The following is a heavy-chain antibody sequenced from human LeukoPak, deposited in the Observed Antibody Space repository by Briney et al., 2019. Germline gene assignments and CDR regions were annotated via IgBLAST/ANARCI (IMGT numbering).Heavy chain of an antibody. CDR2: IIPIFGTA. V-gene: IGHV1-69*05. J-gene: IGHJ5*02. D-gene: IGHD6-19*01. Sequence: ASVKVSCKASGGTFSSYAISWVRQAPGQGLEWMGGIIPIFGTANYAQKFQGRVTITTDESTSTAYMELSSLRSDDTAVYYCARDSQWLVQWTSDWFDPWGQGTLVTVSS. CDR1: GGTFSSYA. CDR3: ARDSQWLVQWTSDWFDP.